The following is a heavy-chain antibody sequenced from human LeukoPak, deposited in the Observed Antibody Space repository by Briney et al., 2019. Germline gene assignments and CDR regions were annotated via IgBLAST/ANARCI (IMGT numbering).Heavy chain of an antibody. CDR2: TYYRSKWYN. J-gene: IGHJ4*02. CDR3: ARLREIPVFGVVTKSTSYFDY. CDR1: GDSVSSNTAA. V-gene: IGHV6-1*01. D-gene: IGHD3-3*01. Sequence: SQTLSLTCAISGDSVSSNTAAWNWIRQSPSRGLEWLGRTYYRSKWYNDYAVSVKSRITINPDTSKNQFSLHLNSVTPEDTAVYYCARLREIPVFGVVTKSTSYFDYWGQGTLVTVSS.